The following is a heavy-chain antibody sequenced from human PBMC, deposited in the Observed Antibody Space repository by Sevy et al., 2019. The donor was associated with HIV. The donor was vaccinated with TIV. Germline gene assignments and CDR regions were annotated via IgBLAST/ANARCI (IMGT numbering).Heavy chain of an antibody. CDR1: GFTFSNAW. CDR3: TAEVQQLGPACGSLFSYYMDV. Sequence: GGSLRLSCAASGFTFSNAWMSWVRQAPGKGLEWVGRIKSKTDGGTTDYAAPVKGRFTISRNDSINTLYLQMNSLKTVDTAVYYCTAEVQQLGPACGSLFSYYMDVWGKGTTVTVSS. V-gene: IGHV3-15*01. CDR2: IKSKTDGGTT. D-gene: IGHD6-13*01. J-gene: IGHJ6*03.